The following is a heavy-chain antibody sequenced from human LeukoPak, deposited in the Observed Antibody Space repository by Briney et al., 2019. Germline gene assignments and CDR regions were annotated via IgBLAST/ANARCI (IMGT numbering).Heavy chain of an antibody. J-gene: IGHJ4*02. CDR2: ISAYSGNT. Sequence: ASVKVSCKASGYTFSNYGISWVRQAPGQGLEWMAWISAYSGNTNYAQKLQGRVTMTTDTSTSTAYMELRNLRSDDTAVYYCARDVGYSSSSLGIPLDYWGQGTLVTVPS. V-gene: IGHV1-18*01. CDR1: GYTFSNYG. CDR3: ARDVGYSSSSLGIPLDY. D-gene: IGHD6-6*01.